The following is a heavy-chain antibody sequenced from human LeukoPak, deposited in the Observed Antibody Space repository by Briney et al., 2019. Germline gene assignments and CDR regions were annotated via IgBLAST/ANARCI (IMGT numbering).Heavy chain of an antibody. Sequence: GSLRLSCVVSGISFSESYRTWIRQPPGKGLEWIGEINHSGSTNYNPSLKSRVTISIDTSKNQFSLNLSSVTAADTAVYYCARHSSAWGFGDWGQGTLVTVSS. CDR3: ARHSSAWGFGD. V-gene: IGHV4-34*01. J-gene: IGHJ4*02. D-gene: IGHD3-10*01. CDR2: INHSGST. CDR1: GISFSESY.